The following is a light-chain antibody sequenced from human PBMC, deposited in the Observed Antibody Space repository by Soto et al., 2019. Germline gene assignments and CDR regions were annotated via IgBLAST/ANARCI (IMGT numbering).Light chain of an antibody. CDR3: CSYAGGRIFYV. CDR1: SSDVGNYNL. Sequence: QSALTQPASVSGSPGQSITISCTGTSSDVGNYNLVSWYQQHPGKAPKLMIYEVTKRPSGVSNRFSGSKSGNTASLTISGLLAEDEADYYCCSYAGGRIFYVFGTGTKLTVL. V-gene: IGLV2-23*02. J-gene: IGLJ1*01. CDR2: EVT.